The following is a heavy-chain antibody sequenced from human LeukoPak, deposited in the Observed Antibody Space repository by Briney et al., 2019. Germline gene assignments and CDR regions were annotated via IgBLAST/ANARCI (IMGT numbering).Heavy chain of an antibody. CDR1: GASITSHPW. J-gene: IGHJ4*02. V-gene: IGHV4-4*02. CDR2: MYNSGTS. CDR3: ARGGNWDFVY. D-gene: IGHD7-27*01. Sequence: KPSETLSLTCAVSGASITSHPWNWVRQPPGKGLEWIGEMYNSGTSTFKPSLRSRVIMFFDESKNHFSLKLNSVTAADTAVYYCARGGNWDFVYWGQGVLVIVSS.